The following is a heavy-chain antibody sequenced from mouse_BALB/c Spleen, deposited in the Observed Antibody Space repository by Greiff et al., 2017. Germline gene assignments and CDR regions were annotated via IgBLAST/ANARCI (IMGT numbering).Heavy chain of an antibody. V-gene: IGHV1S132*01. J-gene: IGHJ4*01. CDR1: GYTFTSYW. CDR2: IFPGTGTT. CDR3: ARAEYGKYYAMDY. Sequence: QVQLQQSGAELVKPGASVKLSCKTSGYTFTSYWIQWVKQRPGQGLGWIGEIFPGTGTTYYNEKFKGKATLTIDTSSSTAYMQLSSLTSEDSAVYFCARAEYGKYYAMDYWGQGTSVTVSS. D-gene: IGHD2-10*02.